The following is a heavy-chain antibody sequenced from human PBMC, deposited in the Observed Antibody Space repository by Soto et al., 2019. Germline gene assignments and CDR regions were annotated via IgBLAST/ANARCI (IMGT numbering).Heavy chain of an antibody. V-gene: IGHV1-69*01. J-gene: IGHJ6*02. CDR2: IIPISGTA. Sequence: QVQLVQSGAEVKKPGSSVKVSCKASGGTFSSYAISWVRQAPGQGLEWMGGIIPISGTANYAQKFQGRVTITADESTSPAYMELRSLRSEDTAVYYCARSQDSSTSLESYYYYYYGMDVWGQGTTVTVSS. CDR1: GGTFSSYA. D-gene: IGHD2-2*01. CDR3: ARSQDSSTSLESYYYYYYGMDV.